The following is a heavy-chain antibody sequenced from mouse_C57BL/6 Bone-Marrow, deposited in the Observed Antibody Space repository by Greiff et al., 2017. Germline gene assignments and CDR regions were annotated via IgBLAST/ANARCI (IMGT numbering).Heavy chain of an antibody. J-gene: IGHJ3*01. CDR1: GYTFTSYW. CDR3: AREITV. Sequence: QVQLQQPGAELVRPGTSVKLSCKASGYTFTSYWMHWVKQRPGQGLAWIGVIDPSDSYTNYNQKFKGKATLTVDTSSSTAYMQLSSLTSEDSAVYYCAREITVWGQGTLVTVSA. D-gene: IGHD1-1*01. V-gene: IGHV1-59*01. CDR2: IDPSDSYT.